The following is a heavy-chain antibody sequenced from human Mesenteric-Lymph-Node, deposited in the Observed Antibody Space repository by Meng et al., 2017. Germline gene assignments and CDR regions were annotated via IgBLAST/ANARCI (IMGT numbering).Heavy chain of an antibody. J-gene: IGHJ3*01. CDR1: GFTFSTFA. CDR2: INNEGSIT. Sequence: GGSLRLSCAASGFTFSTFAMSWVRQAPGRGLVWVSRINNEGSITSYADSVRGRFTISRDNAKNTLYLQMTSLTVEDTAVYYCTSATSVSFDLWGQGTMVTVSS. D-gene: IGHD1-14*01. V-gene: IGHV3-74*01. CDR3: TSATSVSFDL.